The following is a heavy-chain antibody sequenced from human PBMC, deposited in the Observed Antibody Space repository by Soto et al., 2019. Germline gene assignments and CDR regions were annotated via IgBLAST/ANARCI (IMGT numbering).Heavy chain of an antibody. V-gene: IGHV1-69*02. J-gene: IGHJ3*01. D-gene: IGHD3-22*01. Sequence: QVQLVQSGAEVKKPGSSVKVSCKASGGTFSSYTINWVRQAPGQGLEWMGRIIPILGIANYPQKFQGRVTIAAARSTSTAHRELSRLSSEDTAVYYCARPDGSGYCLSAFDLWGQGTMVTVSS. CDR2: IIPILGIA. CDR3: ARPDGSGYCLSAFDL. CDR1: GGTFSSYT.